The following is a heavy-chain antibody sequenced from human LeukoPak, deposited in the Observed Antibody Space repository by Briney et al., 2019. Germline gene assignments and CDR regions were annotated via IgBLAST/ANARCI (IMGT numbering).Heavy chain of an antibody. J-gene: IGHJ4*02. CDR3: ARDISPEKGQQLAN. CDR1: GFIFSNYS. CDR2: ISSTSNTI. D-gene: IGHD6-13*01. Sequence: GGSLRLSCAASGFIFSNYSMNWVRQAPGKGLEWVSWISSTSNTIYYADSVKGRFTISRDNAKNSLYLQMSSLRVEDTAVYYCARDISPEKGQQLANWGQGTQVTVSS. V-gene: IGHV3-48*01.